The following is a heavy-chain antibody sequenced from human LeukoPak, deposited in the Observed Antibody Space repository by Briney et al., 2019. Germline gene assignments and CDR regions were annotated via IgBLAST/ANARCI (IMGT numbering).Heavy chain of an antibody. V-gene: IGHV1-2*02. J-gene: IGHJ4*02. CDR1: GYTFIGYY. CDR2: MNPNSGVT. D-gene: IGHD3-10*01. CDR3: ARDFMVRGVTTPDY. Sequence: ASAKVSCKAFGYTFIGYYMHWGRQAPGQGRQWMGWMNPNSGVTNYAQKFQGRVTMTRDTSISTAYMELSGLRYDDTAVYYCARDFMVRGVTTPDYWGQGTLVTVSS.